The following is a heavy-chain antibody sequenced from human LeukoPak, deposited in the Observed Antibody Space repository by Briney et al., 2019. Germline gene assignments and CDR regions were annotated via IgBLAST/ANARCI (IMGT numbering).Heavy chain of an antibody. CDR1: GGSISSYY. Sequence: SETLSLTCTVSGGSISSYYWSWIRQPPGQGLEWIGYIYYSGRADYNPSLKSRVTMSVDTSKNQFSLKLTSVTAADTAVYYCARRGVEMAAIRPDNWFDPWGQGTLVTVSS. V-gene: IGHV4-59*08. CDR3: ARRGVEMAAIRPDNWFDP. CDR2: IYYSGRA. J-gene: IGHJ5*02. D-gene: IGHD5-24*01.